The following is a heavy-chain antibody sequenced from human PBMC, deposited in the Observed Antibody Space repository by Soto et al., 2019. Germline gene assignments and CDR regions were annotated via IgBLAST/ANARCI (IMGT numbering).Heavy chain of an antibody. D-gene: IGHD3-10*01. J-gene: IGHJ6*02. Sequence: VGSLRLSCAASGFTFSRYTMSWVRQAPGKGLEWVSTVTGGGHTTYNADSVNGRFTISRDNSKNTLYLQMNNLRAEDTAIYYCASSSGDLDVYGMDIWGPGTTVTVSS. CDR3: ASSSGDLDVYGMDI. CDR2: VTGGGHTT. V-gene: IGHV3-23*01. CDR1: GFTFSRYT.